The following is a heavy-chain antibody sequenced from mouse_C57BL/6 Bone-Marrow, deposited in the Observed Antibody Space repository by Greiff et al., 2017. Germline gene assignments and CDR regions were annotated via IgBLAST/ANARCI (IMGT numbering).Heavy chain of an antibody. CDR2: ISDGGSYT. CDR1: GFTFSSYA. Sequence: EVKVVESGGGLVKPGGSLKLSCAASGFTFSSYAMSWVRQTPEKRLEWVATISDGGSYTYYPDNVKGRFTISRDNAKNNLYLQMSHLKSEDTAMYYCAITTVVAHWYFDVWGTGTTVTVSS. V-gene: IGHV5-4*03. D-gene: IGHD1-1*01. J-gene: IGHJ1*03. CDR3: AITTVVAHWYFDV.